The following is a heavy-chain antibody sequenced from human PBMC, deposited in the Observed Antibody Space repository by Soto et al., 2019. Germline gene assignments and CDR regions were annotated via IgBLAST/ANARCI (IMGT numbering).Heavy chain of an antibody. J-gene: IGHJ6*02. CDR1: GYTFTRYG. CDR2: ISGYNGDT. D-gene: IGHD2-8*01. CDR3: AKNGQPPYYYGLDV. Sequence: ASVKVSCKASGYTFTRYGISWVRQAPGQGLEWMGWISGYNGDTTYAQKFQGRVTMTIDTSTSTAYMELRSLTSDDTAVYYCAKNGQPPYYYGLDVWG. V-gene: IGHV1-18*01.